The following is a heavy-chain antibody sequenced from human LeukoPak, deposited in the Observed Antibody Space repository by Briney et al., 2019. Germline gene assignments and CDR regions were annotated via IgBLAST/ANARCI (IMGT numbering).Heavy chain of an antibody. CDR2: TSNDGSDK. V-gene: IGHV3-30-3*01. CDR1: GFTFSRYA. CDR3: ARDSAITIFFSPLMDV. D-gene: IGHD3-9*01. J-gene: IGHJ6*02. Sequence: GRSLRRSCAASGFTFSRYAMYWVRQAPGKGLEWVAVTSNDGSDKYYADSVKGRFTISRDNSKNTLYLQMNSLRAEDTAVYYCARDSAITIFFSPLMDVWGQGTTVTVSS.